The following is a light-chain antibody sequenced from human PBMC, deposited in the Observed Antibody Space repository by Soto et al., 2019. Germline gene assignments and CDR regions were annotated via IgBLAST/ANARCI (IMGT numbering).Light chain of an antibody. Sequence: IVLTHSPGTLSLSPGERATLSCRASQSVSSSYLAWYQQKPGQAPRLLIYGASSRATGIPDRFSGSGSGTDFTLTISRLEPEDFAVYFCQQRGRWLTFGGGTKVDIK. J-gene: IGKJ4*01. CDR1: QSVSSSY. CDR2: GAS. V-gene: IGKV3D-20*02. CDR3: QQRGRWLT.